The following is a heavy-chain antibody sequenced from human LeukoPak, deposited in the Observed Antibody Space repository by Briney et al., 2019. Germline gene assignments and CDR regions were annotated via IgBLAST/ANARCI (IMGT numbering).Heavy chain of an antibody. Sequence: SETLSLTCAVYGGSFSGYYWSWIRQPPGKGLEWIGEINHSGSTNYNPSLKSRVTISVDTSKNQFSLKLSSVTAADTAVYYCARLGVGYSCGLTDAFDIWGQGTMVTVSS. D-gene: IGHD5-18*01. V-gene: IGHV4-34*01. J-gene: IGHJ3*02. CDR1: GGSFSGYY. CDR2: INHSGST. CDR3: ARLGVGYSCGLTDAFDI.